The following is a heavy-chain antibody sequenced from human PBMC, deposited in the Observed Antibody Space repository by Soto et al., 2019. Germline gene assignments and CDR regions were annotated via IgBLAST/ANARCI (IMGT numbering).Heavy chain of an antibody. V-gene: IGHV3-21*01. CDR3: ARGQVVDC. CDR1: GFTLSTYA. Sequence: GGSMRLSCVASGFTLSTYAMSWVRQAPGKGLEWVSSISSSSSYIYYADSVKGRFTISRDDAKNSLYLQMNSLRDEDTAVYYCARGQVVDCWGQGTLVTVSS. CDR2: ISSSSSYI. J-gene: IGHJ4*02.